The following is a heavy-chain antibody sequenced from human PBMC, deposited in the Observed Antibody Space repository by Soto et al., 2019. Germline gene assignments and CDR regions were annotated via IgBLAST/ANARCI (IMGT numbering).Heavy chain of an antibody. D-gene: IGHD1-26*01. Sequence: QVQLVESGGGVVQPGRSLRLSCAASGFTFSSYGMHGVRQAPGKGLEWVAGISYAGSNKYYADSVKGRFTISRDNSKNTLYLQMNSMRAEDTAVYYCEKEVSGSYLGYWGQGTLGTGSS. V-gene: IGHV3-30*18. CDR1: GFTFSSYG. CDR2: ISYAGSNK. J-gene: IGHJ4*02. CDR3: EKEVSGSYLGY.